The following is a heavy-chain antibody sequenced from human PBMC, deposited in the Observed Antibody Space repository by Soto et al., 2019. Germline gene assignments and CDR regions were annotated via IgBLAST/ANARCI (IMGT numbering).Heavy chain of an antibody. CDR1: GGSFSGYY. CDR2: INHSGST. CDR3: ARNEGVCSGGSCYPKGGYYFDY. J-gene: IGHJ4*02. Sequence: LSLTCAVYGGSFSGYYWSWIRQPPGKGLEWIGEINHSGSTNYNPSLRSRVTISVDTSKNQFSLKLSSVTAADTAVYYCARNEGVCSGGSCYPKGGYYFDYWGQGTLVTVSS. V-gene: IGHV4-34*01. D-gene: IGHD2-15*01.